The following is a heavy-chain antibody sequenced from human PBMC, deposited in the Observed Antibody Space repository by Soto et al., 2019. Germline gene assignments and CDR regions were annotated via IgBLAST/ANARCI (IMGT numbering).Heavy chain of an antibody. CDR1: GFTFSDYY. CDR3: AREDSIIIPAVSDF. D-gene: IGHD2-2*01. V-gene: IGHV3-11*06. Sequence: PGGSLRLSCAASGFTFSDYYMSWIRQAPGKGLEWVSYISSSSSYTNYADSVKGRFAISRDNAKSSVSLQMNTLRVEDTAVYYCAREDSIIIPAVSDFWGQGTLVTVSS. J-gene: IGHJ4*02. CDR2: ISSSSSYT.